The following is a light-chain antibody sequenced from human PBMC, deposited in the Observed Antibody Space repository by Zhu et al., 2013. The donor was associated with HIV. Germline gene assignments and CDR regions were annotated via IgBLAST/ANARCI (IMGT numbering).Light chain of an antibody. J-gene: IGKJ4*01. CDR2: GAS. CDR1: QSVGSSY. CDR3: QQYGSSPLT. V-gene: IGKV3-20*01. Sequence: EIVLTQSPGTLSLSPGERATLSCRASQSVGSSYLAWYQQKPGQAPRLLIYGASSRATGIADRFSGSGSGRDFTLTITRLEPEDFATYFCQQYGSSPLTFGGGTEGGGSN.